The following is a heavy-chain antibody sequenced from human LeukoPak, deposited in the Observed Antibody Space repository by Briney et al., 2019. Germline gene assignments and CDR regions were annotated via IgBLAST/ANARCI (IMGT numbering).Heavy chain of an antibody. CDR2: VIPIFGSP. Sequence: SVKVSCKASGASFSSYGISWVRQAPGQGLEWMGGVIPIFGSPNYAQKFQGRLTITTDESTSTAYMELSSLRSDDTAVFYCATGVRAIPIYYWGQGTLVTVSS. V-gene: IGHV1-69*05. CDR3: ATGVRAIPIYY. D-gene: IGHD2-21*01. J-gene: IGHJ4*02. CDR1: GASFSSYG.